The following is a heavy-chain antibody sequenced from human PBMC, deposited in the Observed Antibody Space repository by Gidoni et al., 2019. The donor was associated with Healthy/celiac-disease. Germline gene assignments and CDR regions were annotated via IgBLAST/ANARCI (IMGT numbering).Heavy chain of an antibody. D-gene: IGHD4-17*01. Sequence: QVQLQASGPGLVKPSETLSLTCTVSGGSISSYYWSWIRQPPGKGLEWIGYIYYSGSTNYNPSLKRRVTISVDTSKNQFSLKLSSVTAADTAVYYCARTFTVTHPFDYWGQGTLVTVSS. V-gene: IGHV4-59*08. J-gene: IGHJ4*02. CDR3: ARTFTVTHPFDY. CDR1: GGSISSYY. CDR2: IYYSGST.